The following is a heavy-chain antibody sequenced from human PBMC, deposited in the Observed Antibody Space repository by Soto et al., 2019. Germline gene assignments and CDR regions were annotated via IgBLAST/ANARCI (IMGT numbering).Heavy chain of an antibody. V-gene: IGHV3-30*18. J-gene: IGHJ5*02. CDR2: ISSDGGGK. CDR1: GFTFSNFG. CDR3: VKGSDVARQELDR. Sequence: QVQLVESGGGVVQPGRSPRLSCAASGFTFSNFGMHWVRQAPGKGLEWVAAISSDGGGKYYSHSVKDRFTVSRDNSRNTLFLQMNSLRVEDTAVYYCVKGSDVARQELDRWGQGILVTVSS. D-gene: IGHD2-15*01.